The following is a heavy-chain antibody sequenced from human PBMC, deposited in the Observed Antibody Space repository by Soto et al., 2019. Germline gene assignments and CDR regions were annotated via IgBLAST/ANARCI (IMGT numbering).Heavy chain of an antibody. Sequence: GGSLRLSCEGSGFSFKIYWMHWVRQAPGEGLVWVSRINSDGTYTDYADSVKGRFAVSRDNAKNKVYLQMKSLRAEDTAVYYCATRYRTSGRGAMDVWGQGTTVTVSS. D-gene: IGHD6-6*01. CDR1: GFSFKIYW. J-gene: IGHJ6*02. CDR3: ATRYRTSGRGAMDV. CDR2: INSDGTYT. V-gene: IGHV3-74*01.